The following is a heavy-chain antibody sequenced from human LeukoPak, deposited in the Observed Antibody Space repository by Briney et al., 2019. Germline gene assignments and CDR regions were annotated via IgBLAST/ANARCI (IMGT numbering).Heavy chain of an antibody. V-gene: IGHV4-59*01. J-gene: IGHJ4*02. D-gene: IGHD3-9*01. CDR1: GGSISSYY. CDR2: IYYSGST. Sequence: SETLSLTCTVSGGSISSYYWSWIRQPPGKGLEWIGYIYYSGSTNCNPSLKSRVTISVDTSKNQFSLKLSSVTAADTAVYYCAGDYYDILTGYYPHFDYWGQGTLVTVSS. CDR3: AGDYYDILTGYYPHFDY.